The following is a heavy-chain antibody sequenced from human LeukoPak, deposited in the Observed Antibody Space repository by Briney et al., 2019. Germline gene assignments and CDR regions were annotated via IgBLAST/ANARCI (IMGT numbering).Heavy chain of an antibody. V-gene: IGHV4-4*07. CDR1: GGSISSYY. Sequence: SETLSLTCTVSGGSISSYYWSWIRQPAGKGLEWIGRIYTSGSTNYNPSLKSRVTMSVDTSKNQFSLKLSSVTAADTAVYYCAGTYYDFWSGYYAFDIWGQGTMVTVSS. D-gene: IGHD3-3*01. J-gene: IGHJ3*02. CDR3: AGTYYDFWSGYYAFDI. CDR2: IYTSGST.